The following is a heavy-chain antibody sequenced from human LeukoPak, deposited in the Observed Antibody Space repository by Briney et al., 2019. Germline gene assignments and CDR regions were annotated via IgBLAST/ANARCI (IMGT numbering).Heavy chain of an antibody. CDR3: ARGWYEQGHLYYYYYGMDV. CDR2: ISGSSGII. V-gene: IGHV3-48*01. CDR1: GFTFNTYT. D-gene: IGHD2-15*01. Sequence: GGSLRLSCAASGFTFNTYTMNWVRQAPGRGLEWVSYISGSSGIIDYADSVRGRFTISRDNAKNSLYLQMNSLRAEDTAVYYCARGWYEQGHLYYYYYGMDVWGQGTTVTVSS. J-gene: IGHJ6*02.